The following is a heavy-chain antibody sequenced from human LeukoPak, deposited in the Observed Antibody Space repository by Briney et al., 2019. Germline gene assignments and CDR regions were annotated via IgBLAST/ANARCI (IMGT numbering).Heavy chain of an antibody. V-gene: IGHV3-23*01. CDR3: AKSLSEVQRGYFDC. D-gene: IGHD1-1*01. J-gene: IGHJ4*02. CDR1: GFTFSSSA. CDR2: VSDSGDDT. Sequence: GGSLRLSCAASGFTFSSSAMTWVRQAPGKGLEWVSTVSDSGDDTYYADSVKGRFTISRDNSKDTLYLQMSSLRAEDAAVYYCAKSLSEVQRGYFDCWGQGTLVTVSS.